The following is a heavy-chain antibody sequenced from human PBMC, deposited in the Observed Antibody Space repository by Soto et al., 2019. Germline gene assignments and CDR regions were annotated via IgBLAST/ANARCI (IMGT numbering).Heavy chain of an antibody. J-gene: IGHJ6*02. CDR2: IYDSGST. CDR1: EGYSGNLY. V-gene: IGHV4-59*11. Sequence: SLPMPLPNSVAEGYSGNLYGRCIRQPPGKGLEWIGYIYDSGSTNYNPSLKSRVAISVDTSKSQFSLSLSSVTVADTAVYFCARERRSSNTHGMDVWGQGTTVTVSS. CDR3: ARERRSSNTHGMDV. D-gene: IGHD4-4*01.